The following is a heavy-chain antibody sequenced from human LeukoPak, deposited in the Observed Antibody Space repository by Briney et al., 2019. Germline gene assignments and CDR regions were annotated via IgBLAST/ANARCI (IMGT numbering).Heavy chain of an antibody. V-gene: IGHV1-24*01. J-gene: IGHJ4*02. CDR3: ARGGDEGSY. CDR2: FDPEDGET. D-gene: IGHD2-21*01. CDR1: GYTLTELS. Sequence: ASVKVSCKVSGYTLTELSMHWVRQAPGKGLEWMGGFDPEDGETIYAQKFQGRVTITRNTSISTAYMELSSLRSEDTAVYYCARGGDEGSYWGQGTLVTVSS.